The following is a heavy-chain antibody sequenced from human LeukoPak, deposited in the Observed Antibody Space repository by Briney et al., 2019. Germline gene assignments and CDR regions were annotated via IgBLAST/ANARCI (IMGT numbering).Heavy chain of an antibody. D-gene: IGHD3-3*01. J-gene: IGHJ4*02. Sequence: GGSLRLSCAASGFAFDNGMSWVRQVPGKGLEWVSSINGNGGSTAYADSVKGRFTISRDNAKNSLYLQMNSLRAEDTAFYYCARHDFWSGFKGGDYWGQGTLVTVSS. CDR1: GFAFDNG. V-gene: IGHV3-20*04. CDR3: ARHDFWSGFKGGDY. CDR2: INGNGGST.